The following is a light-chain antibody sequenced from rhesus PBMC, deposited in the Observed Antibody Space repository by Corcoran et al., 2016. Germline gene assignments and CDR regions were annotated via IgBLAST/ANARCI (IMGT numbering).Light chain of an antibody. Sequence: EIVMTQSPATLSLSPGETATLSCRASERVGGSLAWYQQKPGQTPKLLVHSASFRDTGIPDRFSGSGSRTDFTLTINSLEPEDVGVYQCQQYYDFLLTFGGGTKVELK. J-gene: IGKJ4*01. V-gene: IGKV3-40*01. CDR2: SAS. CDR1: ERVGGS. CDR3: QQYYDFLLT.